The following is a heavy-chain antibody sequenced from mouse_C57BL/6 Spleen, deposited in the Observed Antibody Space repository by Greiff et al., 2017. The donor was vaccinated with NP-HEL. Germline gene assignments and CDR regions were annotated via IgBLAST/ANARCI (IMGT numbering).Heavy chain of an antibody. D-gene: IGHD1-1*01. CDR3: ARFTTVGYFDV. CDR1: GYTFTSYW. Sequence: VQLQQPGAELVKPGASVKLSCKASGYTFTSYWMQWVKQRPGQGLEWIGEIDPSDSYTNYNQKFKGKATLTVDTSSSTAYMQLSSPTSEDSAVYYCARFTTVGYFDVWGTGTTVTVSS. V-gene: IGHV1-50*01. CDR2: IDPSDSYT. J-gene: IGHJ1*03.